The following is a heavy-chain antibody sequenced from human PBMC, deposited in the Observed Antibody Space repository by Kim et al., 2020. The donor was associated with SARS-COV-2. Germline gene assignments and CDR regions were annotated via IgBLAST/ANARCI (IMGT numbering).Heavy chain of an antibody. V-gene: IGHV4-59*08. Sequence: YNPALKSRVTISVDTYKNQFSLKLSSVTAADTALYYCVRRGHSSSRPFDYWGQGTLVTGSA. D-gene: IGHD6-13*01. CDR3: VRRGHSSSRPFDY. J-gene: IGHJ4*02.